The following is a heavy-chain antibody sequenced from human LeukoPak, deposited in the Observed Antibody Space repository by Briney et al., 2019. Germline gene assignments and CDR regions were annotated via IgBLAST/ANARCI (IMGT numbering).Heavy chain of an antibody. CDR3: VREAGGSWTKRYVDY. J-gene: IGHJ4*02. D-gene: IGHD2-15*01. CDR1: GLPFSTYE. CDR2: INLSGRTT. Sequence: GGSLRLSCADSGLPFSTYEIICLRQAPGKGLEWISYINLSGRTTYYADSVKGRFTISRDNAKNSLYLQMDSLRADDTAVYYCVREAGGSWTKRYVDYCGQGTLVTVSS. V-gene: IGHV3-48*03.